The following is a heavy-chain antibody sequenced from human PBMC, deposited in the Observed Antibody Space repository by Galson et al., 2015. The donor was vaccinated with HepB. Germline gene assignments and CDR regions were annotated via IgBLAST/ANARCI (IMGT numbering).Heavy chain of an antibody. J-gene: IGHJ5*01. D-gene: IGHD2-15*01. CDR3: ARDAGRGRRNNWFES. CDR1: SGSITSGTYY. Sequence: TLSLTCTVSSGSITSGTYYWNWIRQPAGKGLEWIGRIYITGSTNYNPSLKSRVTMSVDTSKNQFSLRLSSVTAADTAIYYCARDAGRGRRNNWFESWGLGTLVTVSS. V-gene: IGHV4-61*02. CDR2: IYITGST.